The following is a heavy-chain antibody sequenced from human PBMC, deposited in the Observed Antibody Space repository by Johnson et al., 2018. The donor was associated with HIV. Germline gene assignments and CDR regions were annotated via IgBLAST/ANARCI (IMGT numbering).Heavy chain of an antibody. J-gene: IGHJ3*02. CDR3: ARKTVMGLCDAFDI. CDR1: GFTFSSYG. D-gene: IGHD2-8*01. CDR2: IWYDGGNK. Sequence: QVQLVESGGGVVQPGRSLGLSCAASGFTFSSYGMHWVRQAPGKGLDWVAVIWYDGGNKYYAGSVKGRFTISRDNSKNTLYLQMNGLRAEDTALYYCARKTVMGLCDAFDIWGQGTMVTVSS. V-gene: IGHV3-33*01.